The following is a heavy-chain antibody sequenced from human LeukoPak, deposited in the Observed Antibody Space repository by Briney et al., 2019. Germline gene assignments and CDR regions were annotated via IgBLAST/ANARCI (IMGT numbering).Heavy chain of an antibody. V-gene: IGHV3-64D*06. CDR1: GFTFNRFY. J-gene: IGHJ4*02. D-gene: IGHD6-6*01. Sequence: GGSLRLSCSASGFTFNRFYLHWVRQAPGKGLEFVSHISSNGAATYYADSVKGRFTISRDNSKNTLYLQMSSLRADDTAVYYCVKDRSMAAPNNDFFDSWGQGALVTVSS. CDR2: ISSNGAAT. CDR3: VKDRSMAAPNNDFFDS.